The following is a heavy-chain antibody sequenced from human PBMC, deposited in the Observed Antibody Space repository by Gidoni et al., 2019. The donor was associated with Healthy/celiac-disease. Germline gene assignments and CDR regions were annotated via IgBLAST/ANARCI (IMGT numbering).Heavy chain of an antibody. V-gene: IGHV3-21*01. D-gene: IGHD3-10*01. CDR3: ARVGSGSYPTYYYYGMDV. CDR1: GFTFSSYS. Sequence: EVQLVESGGGLVKPGGSLRLSVSDSGFTFSSYSMNCISQAPGKGLKWVRQATGKGLEWVSSISSSSSYRYYADSVKGRFTISRDNAKNSLYLQMNSLRAEDTAVYYWARVGSGSYPTYYYYGMDVWGQGTTVTVSS. J-gene: IGHJ6*02. CDR2: ISSSSSYR.